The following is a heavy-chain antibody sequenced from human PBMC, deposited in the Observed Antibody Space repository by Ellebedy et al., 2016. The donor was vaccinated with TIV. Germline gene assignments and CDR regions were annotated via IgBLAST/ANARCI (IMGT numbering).Heavy chain of an antibody. D-gene: IGHD6-19*01. CDR3: ARWSSSCWGI. V-gene: IGHV3-7*03. CDR1: GFAFNNAW. Sequence: GGSLRLSXAASGFAFNNAWMRWVRQAPGKGLEWVANINVDGSEKYYADSVKGRFTISRDNAKNSLFLQMNSLRAEDTAVHYCARWSSSCWGIWGQGTMVTVSS. CDR2: INVDGSEK. J-gene: IGHJ3*02.